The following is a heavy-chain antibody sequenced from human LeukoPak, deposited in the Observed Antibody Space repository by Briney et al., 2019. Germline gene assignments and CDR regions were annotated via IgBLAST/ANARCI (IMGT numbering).Heavy chain of an antibody. CDR1: GFIFSSYS. J-gene: IGHJ4*02. V-gene: IGHV3-23*01. CDR2: IIPSGHTT. CDR3: AKDDRWLQFCC. Sequence: GGSLRLSCAASGFIFSSYSMNWVRQAPGKGLEWVSGIIPSGHTTYYADSVRGRFTISRDNSRNTVYLQMNSLRAEDTAVYYCAKDDRWLQFCCWGQGTLVTVSA. D-gene: IGHD5-24*01.